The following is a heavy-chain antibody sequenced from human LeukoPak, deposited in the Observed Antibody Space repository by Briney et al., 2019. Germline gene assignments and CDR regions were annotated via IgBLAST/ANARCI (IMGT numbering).Heavy chain of an antibody. CDR2: IYYSGST. CDR1: GGSISSHY. J-gene: IGHJ5*02. Sequence: PETLSLTCTVSGGSISSHYWSWIRQPPGKGLEWIGYIYYSGSTNYNPSLKSRVTISVDTSKNQFSLKLSSVTAADTAVYYCARAGAYYDFWSGSNNWFDPWGQGTLVTVSS. V-gene: IGHV4-59*11. D-gene: IGHD3-3*01. CDR3: ARAGAYYDFWSGSNNWFDP.